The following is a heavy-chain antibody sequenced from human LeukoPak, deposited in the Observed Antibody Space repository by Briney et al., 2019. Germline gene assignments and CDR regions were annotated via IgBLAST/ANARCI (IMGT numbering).Heavy chain of an antibody. CDR1: GFSVNNKY. CDR3: VRVPLHPTISHFDL. J-gene: IGHJ4*02. D-gene: IGHD1-14*01. CDR2: IYSDDRT. V-gene: IGHV3-53*04. Sequence: PGGSLRLSCAASGFSVNNKYMSWVRQPPGKGLEWVSVIYSDDRTFYADSVKGRFTISRHNSKNTLYLQMNSLTAEDTAVYYCVRVPLHPTISHFDLWGQGALVTVSS.